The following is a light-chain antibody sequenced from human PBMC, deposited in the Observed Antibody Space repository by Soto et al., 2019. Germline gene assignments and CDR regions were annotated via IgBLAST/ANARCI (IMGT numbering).Light chain of an antibody. V-gene: IGLV1-47*01. Sequence: QSVLTQPPSASGTPGQRVTISCSGSSSNIGSNFVYWHQQFPGTAPKLLIYRNNQRPSGVPDRFSGSKSGTSASLAISELPSEDEADYYCAAWDDSLSGWVFGGGTKLTVL. CDR3: AAWDDSLSGWV. J-gene: IGLJ3*02. CDR1: SSNIGSNF. CDR2: RNN.